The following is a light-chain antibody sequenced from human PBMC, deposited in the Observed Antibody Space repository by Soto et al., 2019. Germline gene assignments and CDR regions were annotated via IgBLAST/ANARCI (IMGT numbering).Light chain of an antibody. J-gene: IGKJ2*01. Sequence: EILMTQSPATLSVSPGERATLSCRASQSVSRNLAWYQQKPGQAPRLLIYAASTRATGIPARFSGSGSGTEFTLTISSLQSEDFAVYYCQQYNNWPYTFGQGTKLEIK. V-gene: IGKV3-15*01. CDR2: AAS. CDR3: QQYNNWPYT. CDR1: QSVSRN.